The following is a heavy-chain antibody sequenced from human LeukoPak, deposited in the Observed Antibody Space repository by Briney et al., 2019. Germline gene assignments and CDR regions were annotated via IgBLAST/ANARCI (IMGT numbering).Heavy chain of an antibody. D-gene: IGHD3-10*01. Sequence: GGSLRLSCAASEFTVSSNYMHWVRQAPGKGLEWVSLIYIGGNTFYADSVKGRFTISRDNSKNTLYLQMNSLRAEDTAVYYCAREDGSGSYPGYYYGMDVWGQGTTVTVSS. CDR1: EFTVSSNY. J-gene: IGHJ6*02. CDR3: AREDGSGSYPGYYYGMDV. CDR2: IYIGGNT. V-gene: IGHV3-53*01.